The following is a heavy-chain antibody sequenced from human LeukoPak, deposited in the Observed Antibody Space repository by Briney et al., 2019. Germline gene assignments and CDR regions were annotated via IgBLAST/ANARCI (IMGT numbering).Heavy chain of an antibody. J-gene: IGHJ5*02. V-gene: IGHV4-38-2*02. Sequence: SETLSLTCTVSGYSISSGYYWGWIRQPPGKGLEWIRNIYHSGSTFYNPSLKSRVTISVDTSKNQFSLKLSSVTAADTAVYYCARGYSSSWYFNWFDPWGQGTLVTVSS. D-gene: IGHD6-13*01. CDR3: ARGYSSSWYFNWFDP. CDR1: GYSISSGYY. CDR2: IYHSGST.